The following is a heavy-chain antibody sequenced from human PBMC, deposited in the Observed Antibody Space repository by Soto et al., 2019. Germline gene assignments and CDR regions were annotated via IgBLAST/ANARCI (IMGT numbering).Heavy chain of an antibody. Sequence: GGSLRLSCAASGFTFSSYGMHWVRQAPGKGLEWVAVIWYDGSNKYYVDSVKGRFTISRDNSKNTLYLQMNSLRAEDTAVYYCARDNAASYYYYYYGMDVWGQGTTVTVSS. V-gene: IGHV3-33*01. CDR1: GFTFSSYG. J-gene: IGHJ6*02. CDR3: ARDNAASYYYYYYGMDV. CDR2: IWYDGSNK. D-gene: IGHD2-15*01.